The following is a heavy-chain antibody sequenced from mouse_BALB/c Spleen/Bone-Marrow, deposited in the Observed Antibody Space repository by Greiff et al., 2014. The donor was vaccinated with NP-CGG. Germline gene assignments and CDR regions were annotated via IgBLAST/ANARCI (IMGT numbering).Heavy chain of an antibody. CDR2: IYPGNSDT. V-gene: IGHV1-5*01. CDR1: GYTFSNYW. CDR3: TTLARTNFDY. J-gene: IGHJ2*01. D-gene: IGHD3-1*01. Sequence: VQLKQSGTVLARPGAAVKMSCKASGYTFSNYWMHWVKQRPGQGLEWIGTIYPGNSDTTYNQKFKGKAKLTAVTSTSTAYMDLSSLTSEDSAVYYCTTLARTNFDYWGQGTTLTVSS.